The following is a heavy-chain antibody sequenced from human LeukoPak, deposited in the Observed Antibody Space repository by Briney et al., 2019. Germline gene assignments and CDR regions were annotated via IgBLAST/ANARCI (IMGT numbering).Heavy chain of an antibody. Sequence: GGSLILSCTGSGFTLSSYAMNWVRRAPGQGLEWVSSISSSSSDIYYTDSVKGRFTISRDNAKNSLYLQMNSLRAEDTAVYYCVTDYGGSSGAFDIWGHGTMVTVSS. CDR2: ISSSSSDI. D-gene: IGHD4-23*01. J-gene: IGHJ3*02. V-gene: IGHV3-21*01. CDR3: VTDYGGSSGAFDI. CDR1: GFTLSSYA.